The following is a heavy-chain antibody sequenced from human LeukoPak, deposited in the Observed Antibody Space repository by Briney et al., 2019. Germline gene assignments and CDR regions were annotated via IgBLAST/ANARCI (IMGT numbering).Heavy chain of an antibody. CDR2: IYYSGSS. CDR1: GGSISSSSYF. Sequence: SETLSLTCTVSGGSISSSSYFWGWIRQPPEKGLEWIGSIYYSGSSYYNPSLKSRVTISVDTSKNQFSLKLSSVTAADTAVYYCARVGLGYCSSTSCYLPPPRPYYGMDVWGQGTTVTVSS. D-gene: IGHD2-2*01. V-gene: IGHV4-39*01. CDR3: ARVGLGYCSSTSCYLPPPRPYYGMDV. J-gene: IGHJ6*02.